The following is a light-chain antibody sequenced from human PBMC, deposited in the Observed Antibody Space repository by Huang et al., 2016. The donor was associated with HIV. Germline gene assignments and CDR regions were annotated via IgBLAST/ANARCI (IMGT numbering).Light chain of an antibody. J-gene: IGKJ2*01. CDR1: QSVSGN. V-gene: IGKV3-15*01. CDR3: QQSHNWPPYT. CDR2: SAS. Sequence: ETVLTQSPVTLSVSPGERATLSCRASQSVSGNLAWYQQKPGQAPRLLIYSASIRATGIPARFSGSGSGTDFTLSINSLQSEDFAVYYCQQSHNWPPYTFGQGTKLEI.